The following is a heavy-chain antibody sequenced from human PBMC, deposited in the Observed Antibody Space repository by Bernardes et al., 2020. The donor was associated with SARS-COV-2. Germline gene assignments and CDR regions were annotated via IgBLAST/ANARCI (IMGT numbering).Heavy chain of an antibody. D-gene: IGHD2-15*01. V-gene: IGHV3-74*01. CDR1: GFSVSDYC. CDR2: INEHGTVI. J-gene: IGHJ4*02. Sequence: GGPLRLSCAASGFSVSDYCMHWVRQAPGEGLVWVSRINEHGTVINYADSVKGRFTISRDIADNTLYLQMNSLRAEDTAVYYCARDFGGNSDYWGQGTLVTVSS. CDR3: ARDFGGNSDY.